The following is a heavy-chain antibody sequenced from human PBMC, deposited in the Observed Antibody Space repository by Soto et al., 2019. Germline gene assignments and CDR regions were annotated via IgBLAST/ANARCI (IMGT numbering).Heavy chain of an antibody. J-gene: IGHJ4*02. CDR2: TRPNNGNT. V-gene: IGHV1-18*01. CDR3: VRDLDGSGSYYTDY. Sequence: QIQLVQSGAEVKKPGASVKVSCKASGYTYSIYGINWVRQAPGQGLEWMGWTRPNNGNTKYAQNLQGRVTMTTDTSTSTAYMELRILRPHDTAVYYCVRDLDGSGSYYTDYWGQGTLVTVSS. CDR1: GYTYSIYG. D-gene: IGHD3-10*01.